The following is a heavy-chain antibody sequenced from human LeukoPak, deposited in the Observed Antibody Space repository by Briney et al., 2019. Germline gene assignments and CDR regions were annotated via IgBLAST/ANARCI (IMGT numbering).Heavy chain of an antibody. CDR3: AKDGGNDYYPNDTFDI. D-gene: IGHD3-22*01. CDR1: GFTFSAYA. CDR2: IRSDGSNK. J-gene: IGHJ3*02. V-gene: IGHV3-30*02. Sequence: GGSLRLSCAASGFTFSAYAMHWVRQAPGKGLEWVAFIRSDGSNKYYADSVKGRFTISRDNSKNTLYLQMNSLRAEDTAVYYCAKDGGNDYYPNDTFDIWGQGTMVTVSS.